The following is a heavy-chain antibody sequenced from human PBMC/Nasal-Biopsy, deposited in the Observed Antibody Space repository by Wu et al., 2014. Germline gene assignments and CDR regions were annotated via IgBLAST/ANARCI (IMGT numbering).Heavy chain of an antibody. V-gene: IGHV4-61*08. CDR3: AGEGKLTSYWS. CDR2: MSSTGRS. J-gene: IGHJ5*02. CDR1: GGSVTSGEYY. D-gene: IGHD3-9*01. Sequence: TLSLTCNVSGGSVTSGEYYWSWIRQAPGKGLEWIGYMSSTGRSDYNPSLKSRVTISLDTSRKQFSLNLSSTTAADTATYYCAGEGKLTSYWSWGQGTLVTVSS.